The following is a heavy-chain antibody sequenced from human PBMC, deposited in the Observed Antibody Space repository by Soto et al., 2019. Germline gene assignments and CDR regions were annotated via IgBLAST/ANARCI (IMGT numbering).Heavy chain of an antibody. D-gene: IGHD2-2*01. Sequence: GGSLRLSCAASGFTFSSYAMSWVRQAPGKGLEWVSAISGSGGSTYYADSVKGRFTISRDNSKNTLYLQMNSLRAEDTAVYYCGKRALGYCSSTSCYASDVWGKGTTVTVSS. CDR2: ISGSGGST. CDR3: GKRALGYCSSTSCYASDV. V-gene: IGHV3-23*01. CDR1: GFTFSSYA. J-gene: IGHJ6*04.